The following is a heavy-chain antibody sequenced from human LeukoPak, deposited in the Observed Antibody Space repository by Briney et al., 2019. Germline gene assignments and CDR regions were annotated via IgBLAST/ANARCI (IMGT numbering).Heavy chain of an antibody. CDR2: IYSGGST. CDR1: GFTVSSNY. D-gene: IGHD3-22*01. V-gene: IGHV3-66*01. CDR3: ATTNSGYFNYFDY. J-gene: IGHJ4*02. Sequence: GSLRLSCAASGFTVSSNYMSWVRQAPGKGLEWVSVIYSGGSTYYADSVKGRFTISRDNSKNTLYLQMNSLRAEDTAVYYCATTNSGYFNYFDYWGQGTLVTVSS.